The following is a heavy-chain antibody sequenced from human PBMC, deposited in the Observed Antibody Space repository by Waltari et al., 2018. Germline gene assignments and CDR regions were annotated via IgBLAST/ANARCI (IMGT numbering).Heavy chain of an antibody. J-gene: IGHJ4*02. D-gene: IGHD5-12*01. CDR1: GGSISSSSYY. V-gene: IGHV4-39*02. CDR2: SYYSGST. Sequence: QLQLQQSVPGLVKPSEPLSPTCTVSGGSISSSSYYWGWIRQPPGKGVEWIGRSYYSGSTNYDPSLKRRVTISVDTSTNQFYLKLRCVTAADTAVYYCAKDQNGYNSPLDYWGQGTLVTVSS. CDR3: AKDQNGYNSPLDY.